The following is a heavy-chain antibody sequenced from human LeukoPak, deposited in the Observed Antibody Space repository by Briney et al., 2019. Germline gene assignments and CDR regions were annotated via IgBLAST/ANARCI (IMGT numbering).Heavy chain of an antibody. D-gene: IGHD3-10*01. CDR1: GFSLSTSGVG. CDR2: IYWDDDK. J-gene: IGHJ4*02. Sequence: SGPTLVKPTQTLTLTCTFSGFSLSTSGVGVGWIRQPPGKALEWLALIYWDDDKRYSPSLKSRLTITKDTSKNQVVLTMTNMDPVDTATYYCAHRRASGYYGSGSLTCFDYWGQGTLVTVSS. CDR3: AHRRASGYYGSGSLTCFDY. V-gene: IGHV2-5*02.